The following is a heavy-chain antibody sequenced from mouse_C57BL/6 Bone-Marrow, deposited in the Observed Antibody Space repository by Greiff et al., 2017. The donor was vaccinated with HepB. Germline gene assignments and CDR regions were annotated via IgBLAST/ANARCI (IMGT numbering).Heavy chain of an antibody. V-gene: IGHV1-72*01. CDR2: IDPNSGGT. D-gene: IGHD1-1*01. Sequence: QVQLKQPGAELVKPGASVKLSCKASGYTFTSYWMHWVKQRPGRGLEWIGRIDPNSGGTKYNEKFKSKATLTVDKPSSTAYMRLSSLTSEDSAVYYCAAHYYGSSLDYWGQGTTLTVSS. CDR3: AAHYYGSSLDY. J-gene: IGHJ2*01. CDR1: GYTFTSYW.